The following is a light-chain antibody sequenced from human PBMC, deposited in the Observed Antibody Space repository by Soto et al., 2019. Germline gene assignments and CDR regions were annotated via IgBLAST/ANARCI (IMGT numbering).Light chain of an antibody. Sequence: EIVLTQSPATLSLSPGERATLSCRASQSVSSYLAWYQQKPGQAPRLLIYDTSNRATGIPARFSGSGSGTDFTLTIRSLEPEDFAGYYCQQRDNWPLTFGGGTKVEIK. CDR2: DTS. CDR3: QQRDNWPLT. CDR1: QSVSSY. J-gene: IGKJ4*01. V-gene: IGKV3-11*01.